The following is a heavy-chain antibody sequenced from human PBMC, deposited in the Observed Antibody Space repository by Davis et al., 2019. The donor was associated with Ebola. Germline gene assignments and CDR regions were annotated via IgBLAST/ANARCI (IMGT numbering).Heavy chain of an antibody. D-gene: IGHD2-2*01. CDR2: IIPILGIA. CDR3: AREYCSSTSCYRYYYYYGMDV. V-gene: IGHV1-69*04. CDR1: GYTFTRYT. J-gene: IGHJ6*02. Sequence: SVKVSCKASGYTFTRYTMHWVRQAPGQSLEWMGRIIPILGIANYAQKFQGRVTITADKSTSTAYMELSSLRSEDTAVYYCAREYCSSTSCYRYYYYYGMDVWGQGTTVTVSS.